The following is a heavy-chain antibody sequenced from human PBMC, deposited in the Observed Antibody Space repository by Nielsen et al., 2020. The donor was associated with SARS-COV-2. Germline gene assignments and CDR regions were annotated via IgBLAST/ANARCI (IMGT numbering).Heavy chain of an antibody. CDR2: INSDSGNT. D-gene: IGHD3-10*01. CDR1: GYTFTAYA. Sequence: ASVQVSCKASGYTFTAYAIHWVRQDPGQRLEWMGWINSDSGNTKYSQKFRGRVTMTRDTSTSTVYMDLRSLRPEDTAVYYCGRNLLGSGSYYNPIEIWGQGTLVTVSS. CDR3: GRNLLGSGSYYNPIEI. J-gene: IGHJ4*02. V-gene: IGHV1-3*04.